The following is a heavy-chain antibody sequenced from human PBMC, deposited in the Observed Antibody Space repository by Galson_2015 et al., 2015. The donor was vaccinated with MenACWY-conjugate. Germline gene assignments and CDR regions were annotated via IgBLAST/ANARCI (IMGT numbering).Heavy chain of an antibody. J-gene: IGHJ6*02. CDR2: ISEYSGTI. CDR1: GFTFSSYR. D-gene: IGHD7-27*01. Sequence: SLRLSCAGSGFTFSSYRMNRVRQAPGKGLEWVSYISEYSGTIYYRDSVKGRFTISRDNAKNSLYLQMNSLRAEDTAVYYCATDVSGAVWGQGTTVTVSS. CDR3: ATDVSGAV. V-gene: IGHV3-48*04.